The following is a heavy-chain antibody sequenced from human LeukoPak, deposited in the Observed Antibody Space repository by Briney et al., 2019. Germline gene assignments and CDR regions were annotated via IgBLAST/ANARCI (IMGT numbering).Heavy chain of an antibody. V-gene: IGHV1-2*02. Sequence: ASVKVSCKASGYTLTAYYMRWVRQAPGQGLEWMGWINPNSGGTNYAQKFQGRVTMTRDTSISTAYMELSRLRSDDTAVYYCARDRVVVPAAFDYWGQGTLVTVSS. CDR1: GYTLTAYY. D-gene: IGHD2-2*01. J-gene: IGHJ4*02. CDR2: INPNSGGT. CDR3: ARDRVVVPAAFDY.